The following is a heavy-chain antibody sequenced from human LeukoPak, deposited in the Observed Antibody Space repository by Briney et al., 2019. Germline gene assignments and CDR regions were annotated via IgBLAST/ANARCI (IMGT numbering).Heavy chain of an antibody. CDR2: VSLQGST. V-gene: IGHV4-4*02. J-gene: IGHJ4*02. CDR1: GGSITNTNY. Sequence: PSGTLSLTCGVSGGSITNTNYWTWVRQPPGKGLEWLGEVSLQGSTNYNPSLMGRVAISVDKSENHISLQLTSVTAADTAVYYCAREGGPYRPLDYSGQGTLVTVSS. CDR3: AREGGPYRPLDY.